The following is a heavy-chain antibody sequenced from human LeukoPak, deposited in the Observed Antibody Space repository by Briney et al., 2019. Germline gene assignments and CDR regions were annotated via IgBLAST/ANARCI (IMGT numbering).Heavy chain of an antibody. CDR1: GGSISSYY. V-gene: IGHV4-59*08. D-gene: IGHD3-10*01. CDR2: IYYSGST. J-gene: IGHJ4*02. CDR3: ARLYYYGSGSYYIGY. Sequence: PSETLSLTCTVSGGSISSYYWSWIRQPPGQGLEWIGYIYYSGSTNYNPSLKSRVTISVDTSKNQFSLKLSSVTAADTAVYYCARLYYYGSGSYYIGYWGQGTLVTVSS.